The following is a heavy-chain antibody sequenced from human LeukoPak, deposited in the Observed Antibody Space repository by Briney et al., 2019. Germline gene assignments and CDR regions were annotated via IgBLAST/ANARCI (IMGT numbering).Heavy chain of an antibody. Sequence: SCKASGGTFSSYAISWVRQAPGKGLEWVSAISGSGGSTYYADSVKGRFTISRDNSKNTLYLQMNSLRAEDTAVYYCAKDFRSSSWYKDYYYYYGMDVWGQGTTVTVSS. CDR3: AKDFRSSSWYKDYYYYYGMDV. V-gene: IGHV3-23*01. D-gene: IGHD6-13*01. CDR1: GGTFSSYA. CDR2: ISGSGGST. J-gene: IGHJ6*02.